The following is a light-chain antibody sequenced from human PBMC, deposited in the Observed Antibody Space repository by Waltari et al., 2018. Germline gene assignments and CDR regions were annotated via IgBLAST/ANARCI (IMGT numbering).Light chain of an antibody. J-gene: IGKJ3*01. V-gene: IGKV1-39*01. CDR3: QQSYSTPFT. CDR1: QSISSY. Sequence: DIQMTQSPSSLSASVGDRFTITCRAIQSISSYLNWYQQKPGKAPKLLIYAASSLQSGVPSRFSGSGSGTDFTLTISSLQPEDFATYYCQQSYSTPFTFGPGTKVDIK. CDR2: AAS.